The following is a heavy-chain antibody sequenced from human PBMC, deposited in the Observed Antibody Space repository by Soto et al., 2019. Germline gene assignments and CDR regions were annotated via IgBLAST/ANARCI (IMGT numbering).Heavy chain of an antibody. CDR3: ARASYDSSGYFG. Sequence: SETLSLTCTVSGGSISSGGYYWSWIRQHPGKGLEWIGYIYYSGSTYYNPSLKSRVTISVDTSKNQFSLKLSSVTAADTAVYYCARASYDSSGYFGWGQGTLVTVSS. CDR2: IYYSGST. J-gene: IGHJ4*02. D-gene: IGHD3-22*01. CDR1: GGSISSGGYY. V-gene: IGHV4-31*03.